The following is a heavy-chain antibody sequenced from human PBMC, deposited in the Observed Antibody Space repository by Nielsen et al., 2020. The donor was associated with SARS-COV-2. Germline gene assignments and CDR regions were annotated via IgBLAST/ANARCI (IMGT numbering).Heavy chain of an antibody. CDR2: IIPIFGTA. D-gene: IGHD3-3*01. V-gene: IGHV1-69*06. Sequence: SVKVSCKASGYTFTSYGISWVRQAPGQGLEWMGGIIPIFGTANYAQKFQGRVTITADKSTSTAYMELSSLRSEDTAVYYCARTRSLTTIFGVVHWGQGTLVTVSS. CDR1: GYTFTSYG. CDR3: ARTRSLTTIFGVVH. J-gene: IGHJ4*02.